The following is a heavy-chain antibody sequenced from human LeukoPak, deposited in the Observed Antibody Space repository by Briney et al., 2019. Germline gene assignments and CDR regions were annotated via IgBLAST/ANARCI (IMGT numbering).Heavy chain of an antibody. CDR3: ARAFSPRGGWYWFDP. V-gene: IGHV3-7*01. CDR1: GFTFSSYW. D-gene: IGHD6-19*01. Sequence: GSLRLSCAASGFTFSSYWMSWVRQAPGKGLEWVANIKQDGSEKYYVDSVKGRFTISRDNAKNSLYLQMNSLRAEDTAVYYCARAFSPRGGWYWFDPWGQGTLVTVSS. CDR2: IKQDGSEK. J-gene: IGHJ5*02.